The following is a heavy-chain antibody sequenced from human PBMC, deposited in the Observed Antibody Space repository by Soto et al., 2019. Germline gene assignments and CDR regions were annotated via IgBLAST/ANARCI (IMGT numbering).Heavy chain of an antibody. V-gene: IGHV4-59*01. CDR2: IFYTGDT. Sequence: QVQLQESGPGLVKPSETLSLTCTVSGGSISSYYWSWVRQPPGKGLEWVGYIFYTGDTNYNPSLKRPIPMPLDTSKSQFALKLNSVTAADTAVYYCAGQGGSVAPYTGFDFWGQGTLVTVSS. CDR3: AGQGGSVAPYTGFDF. CDR1: GGSISSYY. D-gene: IGHD3-16*01. J-gene: IGHJ4*02.